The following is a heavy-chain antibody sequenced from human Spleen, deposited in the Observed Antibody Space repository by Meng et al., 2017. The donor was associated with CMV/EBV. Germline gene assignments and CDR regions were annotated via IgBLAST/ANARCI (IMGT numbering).Heavy chain of an antibody. J-gene: IGHJ4*02. Sequence: ASVKVSCKASGYSFITYYIHWVRQAPGQGLEWMGWINPNSGATDYAQKFQGRVTMTRDTSISTAYMDLSRLRSDDTAVYYCAASYSNYVLNFWGQGTLVTVSS. CDR3: AASYSNYVLNF. D-gene: IGHD4/OR15-4a*01. CDR2: INPNSGAT. CDR1: GYSFITYY. V-gene: IGHV1-2*02.